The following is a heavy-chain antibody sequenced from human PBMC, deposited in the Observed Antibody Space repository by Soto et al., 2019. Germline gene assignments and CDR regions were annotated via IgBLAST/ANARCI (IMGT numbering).Heavy chain of an antibody. V-gene: IGHV1-2*02. Sequence: QVQLVQSGAEVKESGASVKVSCKASGYTFTGYYIHWVRQAPGQGLEWVGEISPKSGGTRYAQKFQGRVTMTKDTSITKVDMELSNLSPDDTAVYYCGRGRSGALVVFYWGQGTLVTVHS. J-gene: IGHJ4*02. CDR3: GRGRSGALVVFY. D-gene: IGHD1-26*01. CDR1: GYTFTGYY. CDR2: ISPKSGGT.